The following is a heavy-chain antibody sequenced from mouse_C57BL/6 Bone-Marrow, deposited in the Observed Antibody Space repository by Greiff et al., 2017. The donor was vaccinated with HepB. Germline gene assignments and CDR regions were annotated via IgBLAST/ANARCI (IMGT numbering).Heavy chain of an antibody. CDR3: TTGYGSSSYWYFDV. CDR2: IDPENGDT. Sequence: EVQLVESGAELVRPGASVKLSCTASGFNIKDDYMHWVKQRPEQGLEWIGWIDPENGDTEYASKFQGKATITADTSSNTAYLQLSGLTSEDTAVYYCTTGYGSSSYWYFDVWGTGTTVTVSS. V-gene: IGHV14-4*01. J-gene: IGHJ1*03. CDR1: GFNIKDDY. D-gene: IGHD1-1*01.